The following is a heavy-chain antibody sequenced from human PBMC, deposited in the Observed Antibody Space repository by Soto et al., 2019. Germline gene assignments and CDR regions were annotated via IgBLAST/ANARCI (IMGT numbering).Heavy chain of an antibody. CDR2: VYYSGST. CDR3: AAALSGTGAFDF. D-gene: IGHD6-13*01. CDR1: AGTNSIFY. J-gene: IGHJ3*01. Sequence: PSEALSHPCPLSAGTNSIFYLIWIRQPPGKRLEWIGFVYYSGSTSYYPSLKSRVTISIDTSKNQSSLKLSSVTAADTAVYYCAAALSGTGAFDFWGQGTMVT. V-gene: IGHV4-59*08.